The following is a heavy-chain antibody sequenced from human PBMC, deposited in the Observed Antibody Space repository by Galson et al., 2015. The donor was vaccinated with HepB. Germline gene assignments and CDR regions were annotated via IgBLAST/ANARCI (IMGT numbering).Heavy chain of an antibody. Sequence: SLRLSCAASGFTFSYYAMHWVRQAPGKGLEYISGISSNGGSTYYADSVKGRFTISRDNSKNTLILQMSSLRTEDTAVYYCVKVSDYYDTSGYHYFFDYWGQGTLVTVSS. CDR1: GFTFSYYA. J-gene: IGHJ4*02. D-gene: IGHD3-22*01. V-gene: IGHV3-64D*06. CDR2: ISSNGGST. CDR3: VKVSDYYDTSGYHYFFDY.